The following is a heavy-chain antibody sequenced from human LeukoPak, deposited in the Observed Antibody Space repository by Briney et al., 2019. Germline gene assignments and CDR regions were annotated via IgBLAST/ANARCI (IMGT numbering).Heavy chain of an antibody. D-gene: IGHD3-10*01. CDR1: GFSFGSEA. Sequence: GGSLRLSCVVSGFSFGSEAMSWVRQAPGRGLEWVSSISPGGGTTYYADSVKGRFTISRDNSENTLYVEMNSLRAEDTAIYYCAKSRSGSANWALRVFDNWGQGTLVSVSS. J-gene: IGHJ4*02. CDR2: ISPGGGTT. V-gene: IGHV3-23*01. CDR3: AKSRSGSANWALRVFDN.